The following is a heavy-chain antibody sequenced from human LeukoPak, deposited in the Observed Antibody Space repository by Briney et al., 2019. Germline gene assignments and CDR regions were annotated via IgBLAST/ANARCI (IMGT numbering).Heavy chain of an antibody. CDR3: ARYCGSENYCISY. J-gene: IGHJ4*01. V-gene: IGHV4-34*01. CDR2: INHSGTI. Sequence: SETLSLTCAVYGASFSANYWIWIRQPPGKGLKWIGEINHSGTITYKPSLKSRLTISADTSKNQFSLKLSSVTAADTAVYYCARYCGSENYCISYWGQGTLVTVSS. D-gene: IGHD3-10*01. CDR1: GASFSANY.